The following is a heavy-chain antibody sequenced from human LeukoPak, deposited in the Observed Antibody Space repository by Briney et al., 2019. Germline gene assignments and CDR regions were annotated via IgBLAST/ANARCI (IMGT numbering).Heavy chain of an antibody. CDR2: INPNSGVT. D-gene: IGHD3-22*01. CDR1: GYTFTGYY. V-gene: IGHV1-2*02. Sequence: ASVKVSCKASGYTFTGYYMHWVRQAPGQGLEWMGWINPNSGVTNYAQKFQGRVTMTRDTSISTAYMELSRLRSDETAVYYCARDPGYYESSGYYDYWGQGTLVTVSS. J-gene: IGHJ4*02. CDR3: ARDPGYYESSGYYDY.